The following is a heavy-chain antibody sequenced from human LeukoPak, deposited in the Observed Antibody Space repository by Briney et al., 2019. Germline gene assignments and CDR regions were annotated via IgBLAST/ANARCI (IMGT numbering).Heavy chain of an antibody. D-gene: IGHD3-10*01. CDR2: ISDSGDRA. J-gene: IGHJ4*02. V-gene: IGHV3-23*01. Sequence: GGSLRLSCAASGFTFSSYAMSWVRQAPGKGLEWVSGISDSGDRAHYADSVKGRFTISRDNSKNTLYLPMNSLRAEDTAVYFCAKQTTGYSGSGVDYWGQGTLVTVSS. CDR1: GFTFSSYA. CDR3: AKQTTGYSGSGVDY.